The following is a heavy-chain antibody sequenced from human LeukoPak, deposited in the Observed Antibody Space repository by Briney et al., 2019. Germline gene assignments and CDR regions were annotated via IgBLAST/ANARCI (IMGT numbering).Heavy chain of an antibody. J-gene: IGHJ3*02. Sequence: SEILSLTCTVSDGSISSSSNYWGWIRQPPGKGLEWIGNIYYSGSTYYNPSLKSRVTISVDTSKNQFSLKLSSVTAADTAVYYCARGPYSYDSSGAIDIWGQGTMVTVSS. CDR2: IYYSGST. D-gene: IGHD3-22*01. CDR3: ARGPYSYDSSGAIDI. V-gene: IGHV4-39*07. CDR1: DGSISSSSNY.